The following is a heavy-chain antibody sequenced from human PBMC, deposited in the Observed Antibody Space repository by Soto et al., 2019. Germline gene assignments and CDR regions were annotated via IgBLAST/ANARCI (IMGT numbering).Heavy chain of an antibody. Sequence: PGGSLRLSCAASGFTFSSYAMSWVRQAPGKGLEWVSTISGSGGSTYHADSVKGRLTISRDNSKNTLYLQMNSLTAKDTAIYYCAKRWGDRFLEPRDYFDYWGQGTLVTVSS. D-gene: IGHD3-3*01. CDR3: AKRWGDRFLEPRDYFDY. CDR2: ISGSGGST. V-gene: IGHV3-23*01. J-gene: IGHJ4*02. CDR1: GFTFSSYA.